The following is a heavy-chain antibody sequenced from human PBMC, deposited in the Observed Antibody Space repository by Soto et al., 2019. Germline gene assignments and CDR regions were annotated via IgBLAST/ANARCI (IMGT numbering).Heavy chain of an antibody. V-gene: IGHV4-31*03. CDR3: ARVEVVITRGALDY. Sequence: QVQLQESGPGLVKPSQTLSLTCNVSGDSISRGGYYWSWVRQNPGKGLEWLGYIYYRGSTYYNPSLTSRVHLSVDTSKNHFSLRLSSVTAADTAVYYCARVEVVITRGALDYWGPGTLVTVSS. CDR1: GDSISRGGYY. CDR2: IYYRGST. J-gene: IGHJ4*02. D-gene: IGHD2-15*01.